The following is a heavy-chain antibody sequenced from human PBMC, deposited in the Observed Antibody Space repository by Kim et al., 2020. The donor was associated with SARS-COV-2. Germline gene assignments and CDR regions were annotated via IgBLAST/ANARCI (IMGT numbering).Heavy chain of an antibody. CDR3: AREEGFAAAAGNSVYYY. D-gene: IGHD6-13*01. CDR1: GFTFSSYA. CDR2: ISYDGSNK. J-gene: IGHJ6*01. V-gene: IGHV3-30*04. Sequence: GGSLRLSCAASGFTFSSYAMHWVRQAPGKGLEWVAVISYDGSNKYYADSVKGRFTISRDNSKNTLYLQMNSLRAEDTAVYYCAREEGFAAAAGNSVYYY.